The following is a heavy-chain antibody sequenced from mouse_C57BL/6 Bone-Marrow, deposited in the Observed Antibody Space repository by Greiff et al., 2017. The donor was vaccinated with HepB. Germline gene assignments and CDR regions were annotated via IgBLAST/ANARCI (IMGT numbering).Heavy chain of an antibody. CDR2: IYPGSGST. CDR3: ARDYYGSSSDY. D-gene: IGHD1-1*01. Sequence: VKLQQPGAELVKPGASVKMSCKASGYTFTSYWITWVKQRPGQGLEWIGDIYPGSGSTNYNEKFKSKATLTVDTSSSTAYMQLSSLTSEDSAVYYCARDYYGSSSDYWGQGTTLTVSS. CDR1: GYTFTSYW. J-gene: IGHJ2*01. V-gene: IGHV1-55*01.